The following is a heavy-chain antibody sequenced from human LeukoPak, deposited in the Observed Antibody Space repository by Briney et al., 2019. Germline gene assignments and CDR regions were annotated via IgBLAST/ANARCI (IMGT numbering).Heavy chain of an antibody. D-gene: IGHD4-4*01. J-gene: IGHJ5*02. CDR2: IIPILGIA. V-gene: IGHV1-69*04. CDR3: ARIFYWERDYTSFYRWFYP. CDR1: GGTFSSYA. Sequence: SVKVSCKASGGTFSSYAISWVRQAPGQGLEWMGRIIPILGIANYAQKFQGRVTITADKSTSTAYMELSSLRSEDTAVYYCARIFYWERDYTSFYRWFYPWGQGTLVTVSS.